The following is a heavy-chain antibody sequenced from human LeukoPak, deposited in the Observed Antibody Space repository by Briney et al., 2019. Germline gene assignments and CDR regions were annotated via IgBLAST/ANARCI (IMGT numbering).Heavy chain of an antibody. CDR3: ARVRDSRDSDAFDT. Sequence: GRSLRLSCAASGFTFSRYGMHWVRQAPGKGLEWVALIWFDGTNENYGDSVNGRFTISRDNSKNTVYLEMSSLRAEDTAIYYCARVRDSRDSDAFDTWGQGTMVTISS. CDR1: GFTFSRYG. CDR2: IWFDGTNE. D-gene: IGHD6-13*01. V-gene: IGHV3-33*01. J-gene: IGHJ3*02.